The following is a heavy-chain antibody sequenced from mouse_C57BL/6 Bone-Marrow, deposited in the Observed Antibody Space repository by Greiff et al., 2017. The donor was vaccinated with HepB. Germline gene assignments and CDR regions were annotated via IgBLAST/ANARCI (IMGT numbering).Heavy chain of an antibody. D-gene: IGHD2-4*01. Sequence: VQLQESGSELRSPGSSVKLSCKDFDSEVFPIAYMSWVRQKPGHGFEWIGGILPSIGRTIYGEKFEDKATLDADTLSNTAYLELNSLTSEDSAIYYCARGEPTMITTGPYYYAMDYWGQGTSVTVSS. CDR1: DSEVFPIAY. J-gene: IGHJ4*01. CDR3: ARGEPTMITTGPYYYAMDY. CDR2: ILPSIGRT. V-gene: IGHV15-2*01.